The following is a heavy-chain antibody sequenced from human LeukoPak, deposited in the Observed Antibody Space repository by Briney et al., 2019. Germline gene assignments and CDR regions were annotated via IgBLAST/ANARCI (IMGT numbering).Heavy chain of an antibody. D-gene: IGHD4-17*01. Sequence: SETLSLTCTVSGYSISSGYYWGWIRQPPGKGLEWIGSIYHSESTYYNPSLKSRVTISVDTSKNQFSLKLSSVTAADTAVYYCARTLTTLSWFDPWGQGTLVTVSS. CDR1: GYSISSGYY. CDR2: IYHSEST. V-gene: IGHV4-38-2*02. J-gene: IGHJ5*02. CDR3: ARTLTTLSWFDP.